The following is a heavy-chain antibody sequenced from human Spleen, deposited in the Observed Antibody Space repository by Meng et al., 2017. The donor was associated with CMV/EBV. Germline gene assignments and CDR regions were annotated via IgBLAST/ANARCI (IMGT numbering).Heavy chain of an antibody. Sequence: GESLKISCAASGFTFDDYGMSWVRQAPGKGLEWVSGINGNGGSTGYADSVKGRLTISRDNAKNSLYLQMNSLRAEDTAVYYCARGYYYDGSGYFHYYGMDVWGQGTTVTVSS. CDR1: GFTFDDYG. D-gene: IGHD3-22*01. CDR2: INGNGGST. CDR3: ARGYYYDGSGYFHYYGMDV. J-gene: IGHJ6*02. V-gene: IGHV3-20*04.